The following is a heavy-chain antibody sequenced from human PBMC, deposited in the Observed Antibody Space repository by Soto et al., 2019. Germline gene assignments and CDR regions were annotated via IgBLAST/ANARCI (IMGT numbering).Heavy chain of an antibody. J-gene: IGHJ6*02. D-gene: IGHD4-17*01. V-gene: IGHV3-48*03. Sequence: EVQLVESGGGLVQPGGSLILSCAASGFTFSTYHMNWVRQAPGKGLEWVSYIHSGGSRIYYADSVKGRFTISRDNAKNSLYLQMNSLRADDTAVYYCARDGSTVTTNYHYAMDVWGQGTTVTVSS. CDR1: GFTFSTYH. CDR3: ARDGSTVTTNYHYAMDV. CDR2: IHSGGSRI.